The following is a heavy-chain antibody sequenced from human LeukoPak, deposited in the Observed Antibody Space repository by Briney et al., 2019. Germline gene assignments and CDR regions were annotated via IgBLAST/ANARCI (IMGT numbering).Heavy chain of an antibody. J-gene: IGHJ6*03. CDR3: ARGVEGYCSSTSCYPYYYYYYYMDV. D-gene: IGHD2-2*01. CDR2: INHSGST. V-gene: IGHV4-34*01. CDR1: GGSFSGYY. Sequence: SETLSLTCAVYGGSFSGYYWSWIRQPPGKGLEWIGEINHSGSTNYNPSLKSRVTISVDTSKNQFSLKLSSVTAAHTAVYYCARGVEGYCSSTSCYPYYYYYYYMDVWGKGTTVTVSS.